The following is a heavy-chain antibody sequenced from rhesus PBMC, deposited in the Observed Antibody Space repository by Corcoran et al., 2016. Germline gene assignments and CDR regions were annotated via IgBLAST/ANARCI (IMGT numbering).Heavy chain of an antibody. J-gene: IGHJ6*01. V-gene: IGHV2-1*01. CDR3: ARSWTGYYKYGLDS. Sequence: QVTLKESGPALVKPTQTLTLTCTFSGFSLSTSGMGVGWIRQPSRKTLEWLAHIYWDDDKRYSTSLKSRLTISKDTSKNQVVLTMTNMDPVDTATYYWARSWTGYYKYGLDSWGQGVVVTVSS. D-gene: IGHD3-3*01. CDR1: GFSLSTSGMG. CDR2: IYWDDDK.